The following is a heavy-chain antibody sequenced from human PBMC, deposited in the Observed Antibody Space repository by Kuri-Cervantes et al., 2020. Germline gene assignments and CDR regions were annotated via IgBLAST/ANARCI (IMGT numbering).Heavy chain of an antibody. D-gene: IGHD3-10*01. Sequence: GSLRLSCAVYGGSFSSYYWSWIRQPPGKGLEWIGYIYYSGSTNYNPSLKSRVTISVDTSKNQFSLKLSSVTAADTAVYYCARATPYYYGSGSYLSPCGMDVWGQGTTVTVSS. CDR2: IYYSGST. CDR3: ARATPYYYGSGSYLSPCGMDV. V-gene: IGHV4-59*01. CDR1: GGSFSSYY. J-gene: IGHJ6*02.